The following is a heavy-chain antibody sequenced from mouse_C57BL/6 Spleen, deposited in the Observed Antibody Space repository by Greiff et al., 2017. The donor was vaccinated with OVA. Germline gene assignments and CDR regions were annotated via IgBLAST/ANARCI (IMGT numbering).Heavy chain of an antibody. CDR3: ARFPRGNWYFDV. V-gene: IGHV7-3*01. Sequence: EVQLVESGGGLVQPGGSLSLSCAASGFTFTDYYMSWVRQPPGKALEWLGFIRNKANGYTTEYSASVKGRFTISRDNSQSILYLQMNALRAEDSATYYCARFPRGNWYFDVWGTGTTVTVSS. D-gene: IGHD3-1*01. J-gene: IGHJ1*03. CDR2: IRNKANGYTT. CDR1: GFTFTDYY.